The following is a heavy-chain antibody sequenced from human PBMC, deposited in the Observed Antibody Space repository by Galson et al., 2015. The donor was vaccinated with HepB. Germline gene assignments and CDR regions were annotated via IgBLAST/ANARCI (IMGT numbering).Heavy chain of an antibody. CDR2: TYYRSKWYI. J-gene: IGHJ5*02. Sequence: CAISGDSDSSYSAGWNWIRQSPSRGLEWLGRTYYRSKWYIDYAVSVNGRISITPDTSRNQFSLQLSSVTPEDTAIYYCAGGGLVRGALGWIDPWGPGILVTVSS. D-gene: IGHD3-16*02. CDR3: AGGGLVRGALGWIDP. CDR1: GDSDSSYSAG. V-gene: IGHV6-1*01.